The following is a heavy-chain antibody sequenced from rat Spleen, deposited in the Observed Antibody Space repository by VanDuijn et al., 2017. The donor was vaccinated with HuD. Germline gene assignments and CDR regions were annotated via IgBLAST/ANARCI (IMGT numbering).Heavy chain of an antibody. CDR1: GFSLISNS. J-gene: IGHJ4*01. CDR3: SREGNSGVMDV. D-gene: IGHD1-10*01. CDR2: IWGDGST. Sequence: QVQLKESGPGLVQPSQTLSLTCTVSGFSLISNSVHWIRQPPGKGLEWMGGIWGDGSTDYNSSVKSRLSISRDTSKSQVFLKMNSLQIDDTAIYFCSREGNSGVMDVWGQGTSVTVSS. V-gene: IGHV2-1*01.